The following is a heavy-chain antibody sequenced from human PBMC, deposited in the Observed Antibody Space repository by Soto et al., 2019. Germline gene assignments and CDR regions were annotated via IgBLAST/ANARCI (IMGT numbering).Heavy chain of an antibody. Sequence: QVHLVESGGGVVQPGRSLRLSCAASGFTFSTYAIHWVRQAPGKGLEWVAVISNDGGEKYYADSVKGRSTISRDNSKNTLYLQMNSLRPEDTAVYYCARPHWGPEYITQPYDSWGQGTLVTVSS. D-gene: IGHD3-16*01. V-gene: IGHV3-30-3*01. CDR1: GFTFSTYA. CDR3: ARPHWGPEYITQPYDS. J-gene: IGHJ4*02. CDR2: ISNDGGEK.